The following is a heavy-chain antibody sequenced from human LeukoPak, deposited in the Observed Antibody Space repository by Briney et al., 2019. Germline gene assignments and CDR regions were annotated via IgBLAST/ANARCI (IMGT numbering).Heavy chain of an antibody. V-gene: IGHV3-23*03. Sequence: GGSLRLSCAASGFTFSNYAMSWVRQAPGKGLEWVSIIYSGDSTYYADSVKGRFTISRDNAKNSLYLQMNSLRAEDTAVYYCARDGLEWLLRVRWFDPWGQGTLVTVSS. CDR3: ARDGLEWLLRVRWFDP. CDR1: GFTFSNYA. D-gene: IGHD3-3*01. J-gene: IGHJ5*02. CDR2: IYSGDST.